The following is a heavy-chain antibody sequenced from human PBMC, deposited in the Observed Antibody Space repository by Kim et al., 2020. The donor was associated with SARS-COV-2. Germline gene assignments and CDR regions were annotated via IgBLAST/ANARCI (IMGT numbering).Heavy chain of an antibody. CDR1: GFSLSTSGMC. D-gene: IGHD3-22*01. Sequence: SGPTLVKPTQTLTLTCTFSGFSLSTSGMCVSWIRQPPGKALEWLALIDWDDDKYYSTSLKTRLTISKDTSKNQVVLTMTNMDPVDTATYYCARIRKNYYDSSGYYDFYYYGMDVWGQGTTVTVSS. CDR3: ARIRKNYYDSSGYYDFYYYGMDV. CDR2: IDWDDDK. J-gene: IGHJ6*02. V-gene: IGHV2-70*01.